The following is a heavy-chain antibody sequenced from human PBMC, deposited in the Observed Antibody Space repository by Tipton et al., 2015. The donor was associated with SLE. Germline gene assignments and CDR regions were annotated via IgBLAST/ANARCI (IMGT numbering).Heavy chain of an antibody. CDR1: GFTVSSNY. J-gene: IGHJ4*02. V-gene: IGHV3-23*01. Sequence: SLRLSCAASGFTVSSNYMSWVRQAPGKGLEWVSGISGSGSSTYYADSVKGRFTISRDNSKNTLYLQMNSLRAEDTAVYYCARDGGSGATFDYWGQGTLATVSS. CDR3: ARDGGSGATFDY. D-gene: IGHD2-15*01. CDR2: ISGSGSST.